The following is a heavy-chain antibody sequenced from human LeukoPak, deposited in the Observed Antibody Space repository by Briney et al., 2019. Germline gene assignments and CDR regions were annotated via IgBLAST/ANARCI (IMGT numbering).Heavy chain of an antibody. Sequence: SETLSLTCSVSGGSISSSSYYWGWIRQPPVKGLEWIGSFYYSGSTYYNPSLKSRVTISVDTSKNQFSLKLSSVTAADTAVFYCARYYQNGPLDSWGQGTLVTVSS. J-gene: IGHJ4*02. CDR2: FYYSGST. D-gene: IGHD1-26*01. V-gene: IGHV4-39*01. CDR3: ARYYQNGPLDS. CDR1: GGSISSSSYY.